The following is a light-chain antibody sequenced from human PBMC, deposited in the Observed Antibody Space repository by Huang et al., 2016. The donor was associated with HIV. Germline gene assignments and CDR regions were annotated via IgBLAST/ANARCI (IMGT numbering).Light chain of an antibody. CDR3: QQYYNSPQT. CDR1: QSVLSSSTNKNY. V-gene: IGKV4-1*01. CDR2: WAS. Sequence: DIVVTQSPDSLAVPRGETASLTCRARQSVLSSSTNKNYLAWYQKKAEPPPKLLIFWASTGEASVAGRITGGGGGTHFTLTISNVRNEDVAIYYCQQYYNSPQTFGPGTRVEI. J-gene: IGKJ1*01.